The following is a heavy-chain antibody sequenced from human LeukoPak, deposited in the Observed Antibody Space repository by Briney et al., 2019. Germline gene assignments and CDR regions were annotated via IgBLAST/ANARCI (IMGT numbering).Heavy chain of an antibody. CDR2: INPNIGTT. J-gene: IGHJ3*01. CDR3: ARRYDSRGPVTFDF. Sequence: GASVKVSCEASGYTFTDHTIHWVRQAPGQGLEWMGWINPNIGTTNYAKRFQGRLTVTRDTSINTAFMELSSLNPDDTAAFYCARRYDSRGPVTFDFWGQGTLVTVSS. V-gene: IGHV1-2*02. CDR1: GYTFTDHT. D-gene: IGHD3-22*01.